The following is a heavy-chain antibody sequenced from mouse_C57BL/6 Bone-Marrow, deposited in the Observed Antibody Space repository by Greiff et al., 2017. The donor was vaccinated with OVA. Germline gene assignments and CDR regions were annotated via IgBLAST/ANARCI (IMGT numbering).Heavy chain of an antibody. CDR2: INPNNGGT. CDR1: GYTFTDYN. J-gene: IGHJ1*03. V-gene: IGHV1-18*01. D-gene: IGHD1-1*01. CDR3: ARRGLRSNWYFDV. Sequence: EVQLKESGPELVKPGASVKIPCKASGYTFTDYNMDWVKQSHGKSLEWIGDINPNNGGTIYNQKFKGKATLTVDKSSSTAYMELRSLTSEDTAVYYCARRGLRSNWYFDVWGTGTTVTVSS.